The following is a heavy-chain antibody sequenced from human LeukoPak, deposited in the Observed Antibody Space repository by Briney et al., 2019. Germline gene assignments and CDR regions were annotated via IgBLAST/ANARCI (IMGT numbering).Heavy chain of an antibody. J-gene: IGHJ3*02. D-gene: IGHD3-22*01. CDR1: GGSISSGSYY. V-gene: IGHV4-61*02. Sequence: PSETLSLTCTVSGGSISSGSYYWSWIRQPAGKGLEWIGRIYTSGSTNYNPSLKSRVTMSVDTSKNQFSLKLSSVTAADTAVYYCAREGFYDSSGDAFDIWGQGTMVTVSS. CDR2: IYTSGST. CDR3: AREGFYDSSGDAFDI.